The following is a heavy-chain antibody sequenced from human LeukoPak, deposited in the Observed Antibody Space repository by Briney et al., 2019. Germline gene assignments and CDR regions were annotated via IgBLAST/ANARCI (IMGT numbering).Heavy chain of an antibody. J-gene: IGHJ4*02. CDR3: ARKLMSSRRFEY. CDR1: GFAFNVFG. CDR2: IKADGVFT. V-gene: IGHV3-30*02. Sequence: GGSLRLSCEGSGFAFNVFGMHWIRQAPGKGLERVAFIKADGVFTNYAEAVKGRFTISRDNSDNTVFLQMESVRPDDTAVYYCARKLMSSRRFEYWGQGTLVTVSS. D-gene: IGHD2-8*01.